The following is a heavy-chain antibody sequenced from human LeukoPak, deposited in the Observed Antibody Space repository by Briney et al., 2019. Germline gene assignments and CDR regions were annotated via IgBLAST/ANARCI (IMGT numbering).Heavy chain of an antibody. CDR3: ARVQGGATRATFNY. V-gene: IGHV1-2*02. D-gene: IGHD3-16*01. J-gene: IGHJ4*02. Sequence: AAVKVSCKASGYTFTGYYMHWVRQAPGQGPEWMGWINPNSGGTNYAQKFQGRVTMTRDTSISTAYMELSRLRSDDTAVYYCARVQGGATRATFNYWGQGTLVTVSS. CDR2: INPNSGGT. CDR1: GYTFTGYY.